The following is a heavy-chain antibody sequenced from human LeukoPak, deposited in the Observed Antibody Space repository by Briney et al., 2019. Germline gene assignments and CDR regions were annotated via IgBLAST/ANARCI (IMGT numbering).Heavy chain of an antibody. V-gene: IGHV3-43*02. CDR2: ISGDGGST. CDR3: AKDKGDGEYVDY. CDR1: GFSFDDYA. J-gene: IGHJ4*02. Sequence: GGSLRLSCAASGFSFDDYAMLWVRQGPGRGLEWVSLISGDGGSTYYGDSVKGRFTISRDNSKNSLYLEMNSLKIEDTGLYYCAKDKGDGEYVDYWGQGTLVTVSS. D-gene: IGHD5-24*01.